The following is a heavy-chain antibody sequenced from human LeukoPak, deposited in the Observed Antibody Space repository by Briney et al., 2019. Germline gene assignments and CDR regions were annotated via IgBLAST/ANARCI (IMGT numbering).Heavy chain of an antibody. V-gene: IGHV3-21*01. Sequence: GGSLRLSCAASGFTSSSYSMNWVRQAPGKGLEWVSSISSSSSYIYYADSVKGRFTISRDNAKNSLYLQMNSLRAEDTAVYYCARGGYSGYDNLDYWGQGTLVTVSS. CDR2: ISSSSSYI. CDR3: ARGGYSGYDNLDY. J-gene: IGHJ4*02. D-gene: IGHD5-12*01. CDR1: GFTSSSYS.